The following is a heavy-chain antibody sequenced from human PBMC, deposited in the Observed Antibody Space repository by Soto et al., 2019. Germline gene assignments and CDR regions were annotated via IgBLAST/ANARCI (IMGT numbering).Heavy chain of an antibody. Sequence: GSLRLSCAASGFTFTRYSMNWIRQPPGKGLEWIGEINHSGSTNYNPSLKSRVTISVDTSKNQFSLKLSSVTAADTAVYYCARGPPTYYDILTGYLQGWFDPWGQGTLVTVSS. CDR2: INHSGST. CDR1: GFTFTRYS. D-gene: IGHD3-9*01. J-gene: IGHJ5*02. V-gene: IGHV4-34*01. CDR3: ARGPPTYYDILTGYLQGWFDP.